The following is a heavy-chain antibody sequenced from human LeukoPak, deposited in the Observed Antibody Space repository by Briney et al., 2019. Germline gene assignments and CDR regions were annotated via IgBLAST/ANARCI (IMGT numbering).Heavy chain of an antibody. CDR1: GYTFTGYY. CDR3: AGTRIAAGDAFDI. V-gene: IGHV1-2*02. J-gene: IGHJ3*02. D-gene: IGHD6-25*01. Sequence: ASVKVSCKASGYTFTGYYMHWVRQAPGQGLEWMGWINPNSGGTNYAQKFQGRATMTRDTSISTAYMELSRLRSDDTAVYYCAGTRIAAGDAFDIWGQGTMVTVSS. CDR2: INPNSGGT.